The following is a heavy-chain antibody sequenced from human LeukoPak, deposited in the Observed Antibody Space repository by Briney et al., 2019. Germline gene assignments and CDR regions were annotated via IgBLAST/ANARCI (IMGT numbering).Heavy chain of an antibody. J-gene: IGHJ4*02. CDR2: IIPILGIA. Sequence: ASVKVSCKASGYTFTGYYMHWVRQAPGQGLEWMGRIIPILGIANYAQKFQGRVTITADKSTNTAYMELSSLRSEDTAVYYCARGGEGDTAMVSQDYFDYWGQGTLVTVSS. CDR1: GYTFTGYY. V-gene: IGHV1-69*04. CDR3: ARGGEGDTAMVSQDYFDY. D-gene: IGHD5-18*01.